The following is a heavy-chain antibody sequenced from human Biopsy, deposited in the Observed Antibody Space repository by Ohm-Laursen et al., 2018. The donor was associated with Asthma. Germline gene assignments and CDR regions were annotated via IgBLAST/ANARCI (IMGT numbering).Heavy chain of an antibody. V-gene: IGHV3-30*03. CDR3: ARAGESDLVGGLDV. CDR1: GFTFSTYG. D-gene: IGHD2-21*01. Sequence: SLRLSCAASGFTFSTYGMHRVRQAPGKGLEWVAFIAWDGINSYYADSVNGRFTISRDNSRNTLYLQKNSLRADDTAVYYCARAGESDLVGGLDVWGQGTTVIVS. J-gene: IGHJ6*02. CDR2: IAWDGINS.